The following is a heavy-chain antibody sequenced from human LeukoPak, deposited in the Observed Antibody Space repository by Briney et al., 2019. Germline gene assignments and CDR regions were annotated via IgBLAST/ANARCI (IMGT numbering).Heavy chain of an antibody. J-gene: IGHJ3*02. D-gene: IGHD2-21*01. CDR1: GGTFSSYA. CDR2: IIPIFGTA. Sequence: ASVKVSCKASGGTFSSYAISWVRQAPGQGLEWLGGIIPIFGTANYTQKFQGRVTITAYESTSTAYMELSSLRSEYTAVYYCARYVVALYDAFDIWGQGTMVTVSS. CDR3: ARYVVALYDAFDI. V-gene: IGHV1-69*13.